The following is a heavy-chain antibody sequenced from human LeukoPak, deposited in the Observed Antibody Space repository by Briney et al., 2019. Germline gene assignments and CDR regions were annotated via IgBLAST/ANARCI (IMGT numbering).Heavy chain of an antibody. D-gene: IGHD4-17*01. CDR3: ARDHRWNGDSYYYYYGMDV. J-gene: IGHJ6*02. CDR2: IIPIFGTA. Sequence: SVKVSCKASGGTFSSYAISWVRQAPGQGLEWMGGIIPIFGTANYAQKFQGRVTITADESTSTAYMELSSLRSEDTAVYYCARDHRWNGDSYYYYYGMDVWGQGTTVTVSS. CDR1: GGTFSSYA. V-gene: IGHV1-69*13.